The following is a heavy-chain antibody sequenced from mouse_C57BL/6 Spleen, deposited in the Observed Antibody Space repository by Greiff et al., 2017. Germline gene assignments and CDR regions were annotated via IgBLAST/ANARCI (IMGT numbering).Heavy chain of an antibody. CDR2: ISSGSSTS. CDR3: ARVDSNYRGNMDY. CDR1: GFTFSDYG. V-gene: IGHV5-17*01. Sequence: EVQVVESGGGLVKPGGSLKLSCAASGFTFSDYGMHWVRQAPEKGLEWVAYISSGSSTSYYADTVKGRFTISRDNAKNTLFLQMTSLRSEDTAMYYCARVDSNYRGNMDYWGQGTSVTVSS. D-gene: IGHD2-5*01. J-gene: IGHJ4*01.